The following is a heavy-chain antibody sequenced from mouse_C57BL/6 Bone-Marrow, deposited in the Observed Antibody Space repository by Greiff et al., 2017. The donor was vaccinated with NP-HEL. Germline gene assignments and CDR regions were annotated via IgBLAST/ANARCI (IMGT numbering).Heavy chain of an antibody. D-gene: IGHD5-1*01. CDR1: GYAFSSSW. CDR2: IYPGDGDT. V-gene: IGHV1-82*01. J-gene: IGHJ2*01. Sequence: QVQLKESGPELVKPGASVKISCKASGYAFSSSWMNWVKQRPGKGLEWIGRIYPGDGDTNYNGKFKGKATLTADRSSSTAYMQLSSLTSEDSAVYFCAYLFDYWGQGTTLTVSS. CDR3: AYLFDY.